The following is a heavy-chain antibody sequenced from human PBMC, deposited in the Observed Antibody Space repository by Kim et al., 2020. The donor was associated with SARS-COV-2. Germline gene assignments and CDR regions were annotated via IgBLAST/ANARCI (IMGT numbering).Heavy chain of an antibody. D-gene: IGHD3-10*01. J-gene: IGHJ6*02. CDR1: GFSFKNYG. Sequence: GGSLRLSCVASGFSFKNYGMNWVRQAPGTGLEWVSVISFDGINEYSLDSVRGRFSISSDNSKNTMYLQMNNLRLEDTAIYYCARQWFGADYYSGMDVWG. CDR3: ARQWFGADYYSGMDV. V-gene: IGHV3-30*03. CDR2: ISFDGINE.